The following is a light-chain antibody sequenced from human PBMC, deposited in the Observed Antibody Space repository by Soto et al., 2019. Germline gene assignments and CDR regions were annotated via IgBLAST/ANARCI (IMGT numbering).Light chain of an antibody. V-gene: IGKV3-20*01. CDR2: DAS. CDR3: QQYATPPLT. J-gene: IGKJ4*01. Sequence: EIVLTQSPGTLALSPGERATLSCRASQSVSSNYLAWYQQKPGQAPRLLICDASSRATGIPDRFSGSGSGSDFTLTISRLETEDFAVYYCQQYATPPLTFGGGTKVEIK. CDR1: QSVSSNY.